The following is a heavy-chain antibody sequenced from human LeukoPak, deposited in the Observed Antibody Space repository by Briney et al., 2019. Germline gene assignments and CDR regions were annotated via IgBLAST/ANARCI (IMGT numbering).Heavy chain of an antibody. V-gene: IGHV4-59*01. CDR3: ARLLVTGDSSGYYYWLDY. J-gene: IGHJ4*02. CDR2: IYHSGST. D-gene: IGHD3-22*01. Sequence: SETLSLTCTVSGGSISSYYWSWIRQPPGKGLEWIGYIYHSGSTNYNPSLKSRVTISVDTSKNQFSLKLSSVTAADTAVYYCARLLVTGDSSGYYYWLDYWGQGTLVTVSS. CDR1: GGSISSYY.